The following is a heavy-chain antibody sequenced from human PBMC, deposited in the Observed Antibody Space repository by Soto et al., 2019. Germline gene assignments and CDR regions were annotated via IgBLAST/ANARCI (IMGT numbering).Heavy chain of an antibody. D-gene: IGHD6-6*01. V-gene: IGHV1-46*01. J-gene: IGHJ4*02. Sequence: ASVKVSSKASGYTFTSYYMHWVRQAPGQGLEWMGIINPSGGSTSYPKKFQGRVTMTRDTSTSTVYMELRSLTPEDTAVYYCADRAARGAAFDYWGQGTVVTVSS. CDR2: INPSGGST. CDR1: GYTFTSYY. CDR3: ADRAARGAAFDY.